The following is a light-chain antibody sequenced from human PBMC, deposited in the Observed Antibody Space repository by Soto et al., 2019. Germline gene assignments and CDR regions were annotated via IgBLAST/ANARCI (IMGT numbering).Light chain of an antibody. J-gene: IGKJ4*01. CDR3: QQYNNWPMLT. V-gene: IGKV3-15*01. Sequence: EIVMTQSPATLSVSPGERATLPCRASQSVSSYLAWYQQKPGQAPRLLIYGASTRATGIPVRFSGSGSETEFTLTISSLQSEDFAVYYCQQYNNWPMLTFGGGTKVDIK. CDR2: GAS. CDR1: QSVSSY.